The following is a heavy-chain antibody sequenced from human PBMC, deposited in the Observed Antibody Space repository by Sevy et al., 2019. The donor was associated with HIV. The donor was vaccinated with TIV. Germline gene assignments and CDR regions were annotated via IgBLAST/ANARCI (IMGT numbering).Heavy chain of an antibody. D-gene: IGHD3-9*01. CDR3: ARLGRNRLAYYGLDV. V-gene: IGHV5-51*01. CDR2: IYPGDSDT. Sequence: GESLKISCKGSGYSFSNYWIAWVRQMPGKGLEWMGIIYPGDSDTRYSPSFQGQVIISADKSISTAYLQRSSLKASDSAIYYCARLGRNRLAYYGLDVWGQRPTVTASS. CDR1: GYSFSNYW. J-gene: IGHJ6*02.